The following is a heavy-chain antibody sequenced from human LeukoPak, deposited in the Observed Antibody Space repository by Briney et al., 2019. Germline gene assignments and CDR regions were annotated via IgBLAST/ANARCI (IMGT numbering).Heavy chain of an antibody. Sequence: SGGSLRLSCAASGFTFSSYSMNWVRQAPGKGLEWVSSISSSSSYIYYADSVKGRFTISRDNAKNSLYLQMNSPRAEDTAVYYCARGLAAGTLDYWGQGTLVTVSS. CDR1: GFTFSSYS. V-gene: IGHV3-21*01. CDR2: ISSSSSYI. D-gene: IGHD6-13*01. J-gene: IGHJ4*02. CDR3: ARGLAAGTLDY.